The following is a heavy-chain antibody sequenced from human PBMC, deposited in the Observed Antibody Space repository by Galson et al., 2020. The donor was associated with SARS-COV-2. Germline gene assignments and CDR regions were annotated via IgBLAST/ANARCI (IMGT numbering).Heavy chain of an antibody. CDR2: TRNKANSYTT. CDR3: AREGGYCSSTSCSYYGMDV. Sequence: TGGPLRLSCAASGFTFSDHYMDWVRQAPGKGLEWVGRTRNKANSYTTEYAASVKGRFTISRDDSKNSLYLQMNSLKTEDTAVYYCAREGGYCSSTSCSYYGMDVWGQVSMVTVSS. J-gene: IGHJ6*02. CDR1: GFTFSDHY. V-gene: IGHV3-72*01. D-gene: IGHD2-2*01.